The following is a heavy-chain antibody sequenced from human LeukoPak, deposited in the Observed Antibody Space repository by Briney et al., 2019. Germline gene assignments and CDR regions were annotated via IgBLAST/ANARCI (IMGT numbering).Heavy chain of an antibody. V-gene: IGHV3-30*02. J-gene: IGHJ2*01. Sequence: GGSLRLSCAASAFTFSSYGMHWVRQAPGKGLEWVAFNRYDGSNKYYADSVKGRFTISRDNSKNTLYLQMNSLRAEDTAVYYCAKDWEMATNTNWYFDLWGRGTLVTVSS. CDR2: NRYDGSNK. CDR1: AFTFSSYG. CDR3: AKDWEMATNTNWYFDL. D-gene: IGHD5-24*01.